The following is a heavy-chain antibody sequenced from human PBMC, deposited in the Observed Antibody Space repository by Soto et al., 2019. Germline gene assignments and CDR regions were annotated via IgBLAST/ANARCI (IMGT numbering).Heavy chain of an antibody. D-gene: IGHD3-22*01. Sequence: EVQLVQSGAEVKKPGESLRISCKASGYSFTNYWIGWVRQMPGKGLEWMGIISTGDSDTRYSPSFQGQVTISADKSNSTAYLQWSSLKASDTAIYYSASSNYYDSSGYWTPEAFDIWGQGTMVTVSS. J-gene: IGHJ3*02. V-gene: IGHV5-51*03. CDR2: ISTGDSDT. CDR1: GYSFTNYW. CDR3: ASSNYYDSSGYWTPEAFDI.